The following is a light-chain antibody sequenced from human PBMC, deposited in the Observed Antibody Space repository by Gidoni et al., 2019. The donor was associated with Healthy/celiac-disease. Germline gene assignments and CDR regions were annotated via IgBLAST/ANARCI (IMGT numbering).Light chain of an antibody. CDR2: GAS. CDR3: QQYGSSPTWT. CDR1: QSVSSSY. V-gene: IGKV3-20*01. J-gene: IGKJ1*01. Sequence: EIVLTHSPGTLSLSPGERATLSCRTSQSVSSSYLAWYQQKPGQAPRLLIYGASSRATGIPDRFSGSGSGTDFTLTISRLEPEDVAVYYCQQYGSSPTWTFGQGTKVEIK.